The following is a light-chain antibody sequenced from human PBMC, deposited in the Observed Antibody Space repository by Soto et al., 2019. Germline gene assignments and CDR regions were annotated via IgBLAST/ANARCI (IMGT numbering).Light chain of an antibody. CDR2: DTS. CDR3: QQYNNWPPWT. CDR1: QSVNSN. V-gene: IGKV3-15*01. J-gene: IGKJ1*01. Sequence: EIVMTQSPATLSVSPGERATLSCRASQSVNSNLAWYQQKPGQAPRLLIYDTSTRATGIPARFSGSGSGTEFTLIISSLQSEDFAVYYCQQYNNWPPWTFGQGTKVDI.